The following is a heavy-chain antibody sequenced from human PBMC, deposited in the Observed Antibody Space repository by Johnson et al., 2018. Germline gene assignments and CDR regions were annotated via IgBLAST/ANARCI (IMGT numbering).Heavy chain of an antibody. V-gene: IGHV3-33*01. CDR1: GFTFNSHG. CDR2: IRYDGSNR. J-gene: IGHJ4*02. Sequence: QVQLVESGGGVVLPGRSLRLSCAASGFTFNSHGMHWVRQAPGKGLEWVALIRYDGSNRYYAESVKGRFTISRDNSKNTLDLQMTSLRVADPAVYFCARDRAAVATNFDYWGQGTLVTVSS. D-gene: IGHD5-12*01. CDR3: ARDRAAVATNFDY.